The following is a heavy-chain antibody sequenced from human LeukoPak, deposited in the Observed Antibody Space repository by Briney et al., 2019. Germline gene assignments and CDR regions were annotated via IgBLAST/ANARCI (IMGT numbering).Heavy chain of an antibody. CDR3: ARSGIAAAVSDY. CDR1: GYTFTGYY. J-gene: IGHJ4*02. D-gene: IGHD6-13*01. Sequence: ASVKVSCKASGYTFTGYYMHWVRQAPGQGLEWMGRINHNSGGTNYAQKFQGRVTMTRDTSISTAYMELSRLRSDDTAVYYCARSGIAAAVSDYWGQGTLVTVSS. CDR2: INHNSGGT. V-gene: IGHV1-2*06.